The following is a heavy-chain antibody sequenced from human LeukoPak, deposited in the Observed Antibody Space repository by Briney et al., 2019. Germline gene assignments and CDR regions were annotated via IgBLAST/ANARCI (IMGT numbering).Heavy chain of an antibody. CDR3: ARDVSYYDSSGYYPFDY. J-gene: IGHJ4*02. V-gene: IGHV4-39*02. CDR2: IYYSGST. CDR1: GGSISSSSYY. Sequence: SETLSLTCTVSGGSISSSSYYWGWIRQPPGKGLEWIGSIYYSGSTYYNLSLKSRVTISVDTSKNQFSLKLSSVTAADTAVYYCARDVSYYDSSGYYPFDYWGQGTLVTVSS. D-gene: IGHD3-22*01.